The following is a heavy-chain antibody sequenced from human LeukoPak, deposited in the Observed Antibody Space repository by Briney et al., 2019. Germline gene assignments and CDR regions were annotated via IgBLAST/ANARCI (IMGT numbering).Heavy chain of an antibody. CDR1: GFSFSGYS. Sequence: GGSLRLSCAASGFSFSGYSLSWVRQAPGKGLEWVSAISGTGGSTFYAASVKGRFTISRDNSRNTLYLQMNSLRAEDTALYYCAKEEQGFGMQTSYWGQGTLVTVSA. D-gene: IGHD1-14*01. V-gene: IGHV3-23*01. J-gene: IGHJ4*02. CDR3: AKEEQGFGMQTSY. CDR2: ISGTGGST.